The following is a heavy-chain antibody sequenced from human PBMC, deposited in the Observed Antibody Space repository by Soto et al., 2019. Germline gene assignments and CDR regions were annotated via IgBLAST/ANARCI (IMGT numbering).Heavy chain of an antibody. J-gene: IGHJ4*02. D-gene: IGHD6-13*01. CDR3: ARDSGAKLSSS. V-gene: IGHV1-69*01. CDR2: IVPIYRTA. CDR1: GGTFSSYR. Sequence: GXSVKVSCKASGGTFSSYRFNWVRQARGQGLEWLGGIVPIYRTADYSQKFQGRVTITADESTRTVYLELSSLKSQDTALYYCARDSGAKLSSSWGQGTLVTV.